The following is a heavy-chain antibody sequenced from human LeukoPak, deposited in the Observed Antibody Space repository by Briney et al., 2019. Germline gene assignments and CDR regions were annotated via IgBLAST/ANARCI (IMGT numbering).Heavy chain of an antibody. CDR1: GFTFSNYW. J-gene: IGHJ4*02. D-gene: IGHD6-25*01. CDR2: IRQDGSVK. V-gene: IGHV3-7*01. CDR3: ARDLFLSGIPAAGVFDY. Sequence: GGSLRLSCAASGFTFSNYWMSWVRQAPGKGLEWVANIRQDGSVKYYMESVKGRFTISRDNANSSLYLQMNSLRAEDTAVYYCARDLFLSGIPAAGVFDYWGQGTLVTVSS.